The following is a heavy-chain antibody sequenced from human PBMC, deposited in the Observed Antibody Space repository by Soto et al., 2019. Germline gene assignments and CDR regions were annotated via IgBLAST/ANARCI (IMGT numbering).Heavy chain of an antibody. J-gene: IGHJ5*02. CDR1: GGSVSRGSYY. D-gene: IGHD4-17*01. CDR3: VRSDYGGNSAWFDP. CDR2: IYNRGST. Sequence: QVQLQESGPGLVKPSETLSLTCTVSGGSVSRGSYYWSWIRQPPGKGLEWAGYIYNRGSTNYNPSLQSRVTRSVDTSKNQFSLTLSSVTAADTAVYYCVRSDYGGNSAWFDPWGQGTLVTVSS. V-gene: IGHV4-61*01.